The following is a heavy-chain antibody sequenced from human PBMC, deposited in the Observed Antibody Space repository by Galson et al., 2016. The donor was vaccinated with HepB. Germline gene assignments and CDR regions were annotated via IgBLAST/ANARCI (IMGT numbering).Heavy chain of an antibody. V-gene: IGHV3-23*01. CDR2: ISGSGGST. Sequence: SLRLSCAASGFTFNNYAMSWVRQAPGKGLEWVSAISGSGGSTYYAHSAKGRFTISRDNSKNSLYPQMNSLTVDDTAVYYCARDALPGITGTIESWGQGTLVTVSP. D-gene: IGHD1-7*01. CDR3: ARDALPGITGTIES. CDR1: GFTFNNYA. J-gene: IGHJ4*02.